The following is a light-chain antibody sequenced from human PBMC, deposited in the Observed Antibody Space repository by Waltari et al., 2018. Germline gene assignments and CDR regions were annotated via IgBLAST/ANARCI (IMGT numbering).Light chain of an antibody. CDR1: ESVSSFF. V-gene: IGKV3-20*01. CDR3: QRYDTSPPWP. CDR2: GAS. J-gene: IGKJ2*01. Sequence: EIVLTQSPGTLSLSPGDTVTLSCRASESVSSFFLAWYQHKPGQAPRLLIYGASRRATGISDRFSGSGSGTDFTLTISRLEPEDCALYYCQRYDTSPPWPFGQGTKVEI.